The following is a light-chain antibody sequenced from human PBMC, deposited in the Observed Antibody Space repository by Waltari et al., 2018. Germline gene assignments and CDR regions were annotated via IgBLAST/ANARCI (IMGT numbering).Light chain of an antibody. Sequence: SYVLTQAPSVSVAPGQTARITCGGHNLGTKSVHWYQQKPGQAPVMVVYDDSDRPSGIPGRFSGSNSGNTATLTISGLQADDEADYYCCSYAGRNIYVFGTGTKVTVL. CDR1: NLGTKS. J-gene: IGLJ1*01. CDR3: CSYAGRNIYV. V-gene: IGLV3-21*02. CDR2: DDS.